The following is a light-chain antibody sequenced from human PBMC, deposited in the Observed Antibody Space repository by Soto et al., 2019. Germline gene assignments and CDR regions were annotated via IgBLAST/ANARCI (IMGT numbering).Light chain of an antibody. Sequence: DIKITQSPSTLSASVGDRVTITCRASQSIGRWLAWYQQKPGTAPKLLIYDASTLKSGVPSRFSGSGSGTEFTPTISSLQPDDFATYYCQQYNSYSGTFGQGTKVDI. V-gene: IGKV1-5*01. CDR2: DAS. CDR1: QSIGRW. CDR3: QQYNSYSGT. J-gene: IGKJ1*01.